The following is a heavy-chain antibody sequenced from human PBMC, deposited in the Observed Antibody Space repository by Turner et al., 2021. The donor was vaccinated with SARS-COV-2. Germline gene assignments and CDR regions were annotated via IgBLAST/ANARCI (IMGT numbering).Heavy chain of an antibody. Sequence: QVQLQQWGAVLFKPSETLSLTCGVYGGSFSGYYWIWIRQPPGKGLEWIGEIYISGSTNNNPSPKRRVTISVDTSKNQFSLKLSSVTAADTAVYYWARSWGGILTGYSFDPWGQGTLVTVSS. CDR1: GGSFSGYY. J-gene: IGHJ5*02. D-gene: IGHD3-9*01. CDR3: ARSWGGILTGYSFDP. V-gene: IGHV4-34*01. CDR2: IYISGST.